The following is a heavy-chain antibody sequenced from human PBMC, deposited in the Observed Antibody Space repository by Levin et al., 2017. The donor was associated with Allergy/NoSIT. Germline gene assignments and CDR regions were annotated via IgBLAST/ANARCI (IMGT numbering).Heavy chain of an antibody. CDR2: ISAYNGNT. Sequence: ASVKVSCKASGYTFTSYGISWVRQAPGQGLEWMGWISAYNGNTNYAQKLQGRVTMTTDTSTSTAYMELRSLRSDDTAVYYCARVFYDILTGGWFDLWGQGTLVTVSS. CDR3: ARVFYDILTGGWFDL. V-gene: IGHV1-18*01. CDR1: GYTFTSYG. D-gene: IGHD3-9*01. J-gene: IGHJ5*02.